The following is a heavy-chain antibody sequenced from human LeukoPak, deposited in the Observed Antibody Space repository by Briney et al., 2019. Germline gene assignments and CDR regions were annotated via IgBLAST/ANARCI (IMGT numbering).Heavy chain of an antibody. CDR2: IYPGDSDT. J-gene: IGHJ3*02. V-gene: IGHV5-51*01. CDR3: AGGRATIGFYAFDI. CDR1: GYSFTSYW. D-gene: IGHD5-12*01. Sequence: GEALKISCKGSGYSFTSYWIGWVRQRPGKGLGGMGIIYPGDSDTRYSPSFQGQVTISADKSISTADLQWSSLKASDTAMYYCAGGRATIGFYAFDIWGQGTMVTVSS.